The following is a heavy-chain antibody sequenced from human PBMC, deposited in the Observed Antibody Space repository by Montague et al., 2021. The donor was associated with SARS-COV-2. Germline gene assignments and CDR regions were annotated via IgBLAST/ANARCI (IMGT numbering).Heavy chain of an antibody. J-gene: IGHJ4*02. D-gene: IGHD1-26*01. CDR1: GFTFGDYA. V-gene: IGHV3-30*04. CDR3: ARGGGWVGVENSDS. Sequence: SLRLSCAASGFTFGDYAMHWVRQAPGKGLEWVADISLDGSDAWYADSVKGRFSISRDNTKNTVYLQMNSLRAEDTAVYYCARGGGWVGVENSDSWGQGTLVTVSS. CDR2: ISLDGSDA.